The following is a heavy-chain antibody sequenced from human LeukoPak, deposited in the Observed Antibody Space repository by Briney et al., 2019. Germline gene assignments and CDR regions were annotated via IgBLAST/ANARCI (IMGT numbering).Heavy chain of an antibody. J-gene: IGHJ4*02. CDR1: GYTFVTYG. CDR2: ISPYNGDT. CDR3: ARETSPYTGSPQDY. D-gene: IGHD1-26*01. Sequence: ASLKVSCKASGYTFVTYGISWVRQAPGQRLEWMGWISPYNGDTNYAQKFQGRVTMTTDTSTTTAYMELRSLRSDDTAVYYCARETSPYTGSPQDYWGQGTLVTDSS. V-gene: IGHV1-18*01.